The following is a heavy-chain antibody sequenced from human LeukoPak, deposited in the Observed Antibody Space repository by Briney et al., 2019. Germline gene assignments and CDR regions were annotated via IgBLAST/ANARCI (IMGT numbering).Heavy chain of an antibody. J-gene: IGHJ3*02. CDR2: ISNSGSAI. CDR3: AREDYQDAFDM. Sequence: GGSLRLSCAASGFTFSSYEMSWVRQTPGKGLEWVSYISNSGSAIYYLDSVKGRFTVSRDNAKNSLYLQMNSLRAEDTAIYYCAREDYQDAFDMWGQGTKVTVSS. V-gene: IGHV3-48*03. D-gene: IGHD2-2*01. CDR1: GFTFSSYE.